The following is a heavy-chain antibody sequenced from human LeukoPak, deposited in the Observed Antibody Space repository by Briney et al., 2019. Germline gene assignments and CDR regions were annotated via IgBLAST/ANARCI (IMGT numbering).Heavy chain of an antibody. CDR2: IYAAGGT. Sequence: TGGSLRLSCAASGFTVSGNCMSWVRQAPGKGLEWVSLIYAAGGTKYADSVKGRFTISRDNAKNSLYLQMNSLRAEDTAVYYCARVDVVLHLGVWGQGTTVTVSS. J-gene: IGHJ6*02. CDR3: ARVDVVLHLGV. V-gene: IGHV3-53*01. D-gene: IGHD2-8*01. CDR1: GFTVSGNC.